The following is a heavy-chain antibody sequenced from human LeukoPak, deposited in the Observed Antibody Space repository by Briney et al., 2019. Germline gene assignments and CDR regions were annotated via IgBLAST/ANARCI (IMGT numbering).Heavy chain of an antibody. CDR3: ATSDAFDI. CDR1: GFTFSGSA. CDR2: IRSKANSYAT. J-gene: IGHJ3*02. V-gene: IGHV3-73*01. Sequence: GGSLRLSCAASGFTFSGSAMHWVRQASGKGLEGVGRIRSKANSYATAYAASVKGRFTISRDDSKNTAYLQMNSLKTEDTAVYYCATSDAFDIWGQGTMVTVSS.